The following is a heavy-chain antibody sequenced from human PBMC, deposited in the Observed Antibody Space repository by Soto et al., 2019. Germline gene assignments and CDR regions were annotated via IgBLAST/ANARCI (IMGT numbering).Heavy chain of an antibody. D-gene: IGHD2-2*01. Sequence: SETLSLTCAVSGGSISSGGYSWSWIRQPPGKGLEWIGYIYHSGSTYYNPSLKSRVTISVDRSKNQFSLKLSSVTAADMAVYYCARVPDRWGQGTLVTVSS. J-gene: IGHJ5*02. V-gene: IGHV4-30-2*01. CDR3: ARVPDR. CDR1: GGSISSGGYS. CDR2: IYHSGST.